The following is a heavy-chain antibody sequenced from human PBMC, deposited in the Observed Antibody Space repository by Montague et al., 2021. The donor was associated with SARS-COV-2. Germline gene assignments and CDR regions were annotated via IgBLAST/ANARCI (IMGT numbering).Heavy chain of an antibody. Sequence: SETLSLTCTVYGSSISSCSHCWSWIRQPAGKGLEWVGRIYTSSSTNSTPTLKSRVTISVDTSNNQFYLSLTSVTAADTAVYYCARGGESEYRFFDYWGQGTLVTVSS. D-gene: IGHD2-2*01. CDR1: GSSISSCSHC. CDR2: IYTSSST. J-gene: IGHJ4*02. CDR3: ARGGESEYRFFDY. V-gene: IGHV4-4*07.